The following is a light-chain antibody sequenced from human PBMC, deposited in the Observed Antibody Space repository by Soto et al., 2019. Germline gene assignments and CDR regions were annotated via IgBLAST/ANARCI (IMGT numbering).Light chain of an antibody. V-gene: IGKV3-20*01. J-gene: IGKJ1*01. CDR2: DIS. CDR3: QQYGTAPWT. CDR1: QSVSNTY. Sequence: EIVLTQSPGTLSLSPGERATLSCRASQSVSNTYLGWNQQKPGQAPRLLIYDISNRATGIPDRFSGSGSGTDFTLTISRLEPGDFGIYYCQQYGTAPWTFGQGTKVEI.